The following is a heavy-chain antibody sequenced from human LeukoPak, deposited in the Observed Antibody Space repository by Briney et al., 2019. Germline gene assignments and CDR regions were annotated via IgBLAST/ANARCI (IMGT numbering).Heavy chain of an antibody. V-gene: IGHV4-59*01. CDR3: ARDPPGSGSFLDN. CDR1: GGSIHSYY. J-gene: IGHJ4*02. D-gene: IGHD3-10*01. Sequence: SSETLSLTCTVSGGSIHSYYWSWIRQPPGRGLEYIGYIYYTGSTNYNPSLKSRVTISVDMSKNQFSLELSSVTAADTAVYYCARDPPGSGSFLDNWGQGTLVTVSS. CDR2: IYYTGST.